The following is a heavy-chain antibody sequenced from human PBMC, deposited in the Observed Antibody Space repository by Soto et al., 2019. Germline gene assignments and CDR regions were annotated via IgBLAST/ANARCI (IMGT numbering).Heavy chain of an antibody. CDR2: IYWDDDK. V-gene: IGHV2-5*02. CDR1: GFSLSTSGVG. J-gene: IGHJ3*02. D-gene: IGHD3-16*02. Sequence: QITLKESGPTLVKPTQTLTLTCTFSGFSLSTSGVGVGWIRQPPGKALEWLALIYWDDDKRYSPSLKSRHTIPKDTPKNQVVLTMTNMDPVDKATYYFAHSPANIAIWGSYRPHDAFDIWGQGTMVTVSS. CDR3: AHSPANIAIWGSYRPHDAFDI.